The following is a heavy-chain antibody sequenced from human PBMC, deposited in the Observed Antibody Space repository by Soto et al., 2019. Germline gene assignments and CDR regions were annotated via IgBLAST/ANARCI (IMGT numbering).Heavy chain of an antibody. V-gene: IGHV3-21*04. Sequence: GGSLRLSCAASGFTFSSYSMNWVRQAPGKGLEWVSSISSSSSYIYYADSVKGRFTISRDNAKNSLYLQMNSLRVEDTAIYYCAKNRDGYYYSGTDVWGQGTTVTVSS. CDR3: AKNRDGYYYSGTDV. J-gene: IGHJ6*02. CDR2: ISSSSSYI. CDR1: GFTFSSYS.